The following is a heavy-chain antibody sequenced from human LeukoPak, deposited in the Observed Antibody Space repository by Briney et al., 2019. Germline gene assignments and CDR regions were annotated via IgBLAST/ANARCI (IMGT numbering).Heavy chain of an antibody. Sequence: ASVKVSCKASGYTFTSYGISWVRQAPGQGLEWMGWISAYNGNTNHAQKLQGRVTMTTDTSTSTAYMELRSLRSDDTAVYYCARSGGYPTFPATYFDYWGQGTLVTVSS. CDR2: ISAYNGNT. J-gene: IGHJ4*02. D-gene: IGHD3-22*01. V-gene: IGHV1-18*01. CDR3: ARSGGYPTFPATYFDY. CDR1: GYTFTSYG.